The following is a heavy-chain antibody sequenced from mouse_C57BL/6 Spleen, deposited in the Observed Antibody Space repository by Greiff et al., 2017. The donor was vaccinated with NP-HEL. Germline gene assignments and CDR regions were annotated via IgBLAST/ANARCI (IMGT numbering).Heavy chain of an antibody. J-gene: IGHJ4*01. Sequence: EVQGVESGGGLVKPGGSLKLSCAASGFTFSSYAMSWVRQTPEKRLEWVATISDGGSYTYYPDNVKGRFTISRDNAKNNLYLQMSHLKSEDTAMYYCARDPLWLRAMDYWGQGTSVTVSS. D-gene: IGHD2-2*01. V-gene: IGHV5-4*01. CDR2: ISDGGSYT. CDR1: GFTFSSYA. CDR3: ARDPLWLRAMDY.